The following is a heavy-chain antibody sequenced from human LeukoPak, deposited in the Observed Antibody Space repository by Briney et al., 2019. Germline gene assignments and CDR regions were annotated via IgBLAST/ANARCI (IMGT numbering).Heavy chain of an antibody. CDR1: GYSVSELS. V-gene: IGHV1-24*01. Sequence: ASVKVSCKVSGYSVSELSMHWVRQAPGKGLEWMGGFDSERGDTVYAQKFQGRVTMTEDTSTNTAYMDLSSLRSEDTAVYYCARVWADDEMATTYFDYWGQGTLVTVSS. CDR3: ARVWADDEMATTYFDY. J-gene: IGHJ4*02. D-gene: IGHD5-24*01. CDR2: FDSERGDT.